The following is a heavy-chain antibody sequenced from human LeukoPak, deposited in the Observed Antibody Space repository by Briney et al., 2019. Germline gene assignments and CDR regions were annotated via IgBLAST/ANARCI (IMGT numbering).Heavy chain of an antibody. V-gene: IGHV4-39*07. CDR2: IYYSGST. Sequence: SETLSLTCTVSGGSISSSSYYWGWIRQPPGKGLEWIGSIYYSGSTYYNPSLKSRVTISVDTSKNQFSLKLSSVTAADTAVYYCARDGNYDILTGYWYNWFDPWGQGTLVTVSS. CDR3: ARDGNYDILTGYWYNWFDP. D-gene: IGHD3-9*01. CDR1: GGSISSSSYY. J-gene: IGHJ5*02.